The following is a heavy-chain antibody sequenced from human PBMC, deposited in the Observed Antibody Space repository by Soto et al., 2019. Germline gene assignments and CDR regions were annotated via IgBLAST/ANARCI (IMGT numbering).Heavy chain of an antibody. CDR2: IYHSGST. CDR3: ARGPYYYDSSGYFDY. Sequence: QVQLQESGPGLVKPSGTLSLTCAVSGGSISSSNWWSWVRQPPGKGLEWIGEIYHSGSTNYNPSLTSRVTISVDKSKNQFSLKLSSVTAADTAVYYCARGPYYYDSSGYFDYWGQGTLVTVSS. D-gene: IGHD3-22*01. CDR1: GGSISSSNW. J-gene: IGHJ4*02. V-gene: IGHV4-4*02.